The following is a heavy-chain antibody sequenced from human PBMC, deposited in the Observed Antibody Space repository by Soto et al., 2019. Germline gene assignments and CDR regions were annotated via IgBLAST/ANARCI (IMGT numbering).Heavy chain of an antibody. CDR2: IYYRGNT. V-gene: IGHV4-59*08. CDR3: ASDPISTTVTTIDY. J-gene: IGHJ4*02. CDR1: GGSISSYY. D-gene: IGHD4-17*01. Sequence: SETLSLTCTVSGGSISSYYWNWIRQPPGKGLEWIGYIYYRGNTNYNPSLKSRVTISVDTSKNQFSLKLSSVTAADTAVYYCASDPISTTVTTIDYWGQGTLVTVSS.